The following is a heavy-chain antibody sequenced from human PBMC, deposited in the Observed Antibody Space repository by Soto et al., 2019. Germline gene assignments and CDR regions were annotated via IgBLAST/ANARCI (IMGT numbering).Heavy chain of an antibody. V-gene: IGHV3-30-3*01. Sequence: GGSLRLSCAASGFTFSSYAMHWVRQAPGKGLEWVAVISYDGSNKYYADSVKGRFTISRDNSKNTLYLQMNSLRAEDTAVYYCARDTGGQWLGPRARYYGMDVWGQGTTVTVSS. D-gene: IGHD6-19*01. CDR3: ARDTGGQWLGPRARYYGMDV. CDR1: GFTFSSYA. J-gene: IGHJ6*02. CDR2: ISYDGSNK.